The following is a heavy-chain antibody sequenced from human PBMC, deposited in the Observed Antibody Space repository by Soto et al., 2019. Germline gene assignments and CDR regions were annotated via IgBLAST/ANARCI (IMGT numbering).Heavy chain of an antibody. CDR2: INHSGST. CDR1: GGSFSGYY. J-gene: IGHJ6*02. Sequence: PSETLSLTCAVXGGSFSGYYWSWIRQPPGKGLEWIGEINHSGSTNYNPSLKSRVTISVDTSKNQFSLKLSSVTAADTAVYYCARGGKNYYGSGSYYNHYYYGMDVWGQGTTVTVSS. D-gene: IGHD3-10*01. V-gene: IGHV4-34*01. CDR3: ARGGKNYYGSGSYYNHYYYGMDV.